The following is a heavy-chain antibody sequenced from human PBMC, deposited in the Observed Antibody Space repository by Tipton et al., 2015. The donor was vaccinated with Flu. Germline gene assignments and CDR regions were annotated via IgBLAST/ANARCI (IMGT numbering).Heavy chain of an antibody. CDR1: EFTFSSYA. V-gene: IGHV3-23*01. J-gene: IGHJ3*02. Sequence: SLRLSCAVSEFTFSSYAMTWLRQAPGKGLEWVSSISGGGETKIYADSVKGRFTISRDNSQNTVYLQMNSLRAEDTAVYYCAKGNDAFYMWGQGTTVTVSS. CDR3: AKGNDAFYM. CDR2: ISGGGETK.